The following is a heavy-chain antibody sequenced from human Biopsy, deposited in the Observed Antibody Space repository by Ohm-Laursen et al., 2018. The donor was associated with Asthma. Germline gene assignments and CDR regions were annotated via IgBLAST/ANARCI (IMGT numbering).Heavy chain of an antibody. CDR1: GGTFSSYA. D-gene: IGHD1-26*01. V-gene: IGHV1-69*13. Sequence: SVKVSCKASGGTFSSYAISWVRQAPGQGLEWMGGIIPIFGTANYAQKFQGRVTITADESTSTAYMELSSLRSEDTAVYYCARSELPSYYYYYGMDVWGQGTTVTVSS. J-gene: IGHJ6*02. CDR3: ARSELPSYYYYYGMDV. CDR2: IIPIFGTA.